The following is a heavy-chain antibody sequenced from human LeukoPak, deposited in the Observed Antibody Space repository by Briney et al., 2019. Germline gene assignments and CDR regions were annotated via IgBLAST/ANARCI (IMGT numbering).Heavy chain of an antibody. CDR1: GYSISSGYY. CDR2: IYHSGSA. V-gene: IGHV4-38-2*02. CDR3: ASYPGYSSGWHNSYWYFDL. Sequence: SETLSLTCTVSGYSISSGYYWGWIRQPPGKGLEWIGSIYHSGSAYYNPSLKSRVTISVDTSKNQFSLKLSSVTAADTAVYYCASYPGYSSGWHNSYWYFDLWGRGTLVTVSS. J-gene: IGHJ2*01. D-gene: IGHD6-19*01.